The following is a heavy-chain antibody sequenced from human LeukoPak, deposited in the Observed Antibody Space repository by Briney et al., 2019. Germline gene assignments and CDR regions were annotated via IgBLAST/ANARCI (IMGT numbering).Heavy chain of an antibody. Sequence: SETQSLTCTVSGYSISSGYYWGWIRQPPGKGLEWIGSIYHSGSTYYNPSLKSRVTISVDTSKNQFSLKLSSVTAADTAVYYCAREGALRYFDWPQGDAFDIWGQGTMVTVSS. CDR2: IYHSGST. D-gene: IGHD3-9*01. CDR1: GYSISSGYY. V-gene: IGHV4-38-2*02. CDR3: AREGALRYFDWPQGDAFDI. J-gene: IGHJ3*02.